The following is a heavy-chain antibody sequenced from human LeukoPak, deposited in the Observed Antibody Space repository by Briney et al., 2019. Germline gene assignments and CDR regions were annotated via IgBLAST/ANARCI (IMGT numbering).Heavy chain of an antibody. CDR1: GAPITTSNHY. CDR3: AAPSGPTYYSPVDF. V-gene: IGHV4-39*01. Sequence: RASETLSLTCTVSGAPITTSNHYWGWIRQTPGKTLEWIANIYYSGHTLYNPSLKSRALISVDTTSNQFSLRLTSVTAADTAVYYCAAPSGPTYYSPVDFWGQGTSVSVSS. D-gene: IGHD1-26*01. J-gene: IGHJ4*02. CDR2: IYYSGHT.